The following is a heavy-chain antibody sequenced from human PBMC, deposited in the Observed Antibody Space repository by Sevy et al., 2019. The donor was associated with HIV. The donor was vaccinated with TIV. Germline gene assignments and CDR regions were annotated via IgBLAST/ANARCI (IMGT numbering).Heavy chain of an antibody. D-gene: IGHD3-22*01. CDR1: GFTFSSYS. Sequence: GGSLRLSCAASGFTFSSYSMNWVRQAPGKGLEWVSYISSSSSTIYYADSVKGRFTISRDNAKNSLYLQMNSLRAEDTAVYYCAKEGYSSGYAGAFNIWGQGTLVTVSS. CDR2: ISSSSSTI. J-gene: IGHJ3*02. CDR3: AKEGYSSGYAGAFNI. V-gene: IGHV3-48*01.